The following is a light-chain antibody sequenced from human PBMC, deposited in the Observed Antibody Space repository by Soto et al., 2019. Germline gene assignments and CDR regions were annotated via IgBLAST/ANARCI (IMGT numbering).Light chain of an antibody. CDR1: FSNIGDNA. Sequence: VLTQPPSLSATPGQRVNISCSGSFSNIGDNAVNWYQQLPGAAPKLLIYLNDQRPSGVPDRFSGSKSGTSAFLAISGLQSEDEADYYCAAWDDSLNALFGTGTKVTVL. CDR3: AAWDDSLNAL. J-gene: IGLJ1*01. CDR2: LND. V-gene: IGLV1-44*01.